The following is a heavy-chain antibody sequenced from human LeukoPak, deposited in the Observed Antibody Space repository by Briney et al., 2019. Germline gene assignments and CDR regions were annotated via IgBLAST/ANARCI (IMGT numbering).Heavy chain of an antibody. V-gene: IGHV3-33*01. D-gene: IGHD1-14*01. CDR1: GLTSGGFG. Sequence: GRPLRFSCAGSGLTSGGFGLTCFGKLPGKGLEWVAVIAYDGSRAFYADSVKGRFTISRDNSKNTMSVQMDDLRAEDTAVYYCTRYNNDHFDYWGQGTLVTVSS. J-gene: IGHJ4*02. CDR2: IAYDGSRA. CDR3: TRYNNDHFDY.